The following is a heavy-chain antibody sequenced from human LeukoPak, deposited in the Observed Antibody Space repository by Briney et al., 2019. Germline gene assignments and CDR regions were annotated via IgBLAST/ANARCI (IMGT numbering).Heavy chain of an antibody. V-gene: IGHV3-23*01. J-gene: IGHJ4*02. Sequence: GESLRLSCAASGFTFSSYAMSWVRQAPGKGLEWVSSFSGAGDYTHSADSVKGRFIISRDNSKNTLYLQMNSLRVEDTAVYYCAKHPYNDFWSGYYKGFDYWGQGTLVTVST. CDR2: FSGAGDYT. CDR3: AKHPYNDFWSGYYKGFDY. CDR1: GFTFSSYA. D-gene: IGHD3-3*01.